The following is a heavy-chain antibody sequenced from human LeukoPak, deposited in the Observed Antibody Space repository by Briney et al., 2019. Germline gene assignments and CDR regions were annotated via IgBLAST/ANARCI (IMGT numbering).Heavy chain of an antibody. J-gene: IGHJ4*02. CDR2: IGGRGDKT. Sequence: GDSLRLSCAASGFTFSNSAMNWVRKAPGKGLGWVSSIGGRGDKTLYADSVKGRFTISRDNSNNMLYLQMKGLRVEDTAVYYCAKSDCGDIGCHVKDYWGQGTLVTVSS. CDR1: GFTFSNSA. D-gene: IGHD2-21*01. CDR3: AKSDCGDIGCHVKDY. V-gene: IGHV3-23*01.